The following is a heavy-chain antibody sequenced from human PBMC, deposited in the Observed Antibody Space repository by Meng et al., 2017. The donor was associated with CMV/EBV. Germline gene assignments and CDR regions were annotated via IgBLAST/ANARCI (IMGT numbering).Heavy chain of an antibody. V-gene: IGHV1-2*02. CDR2: INPNSGDT. J-gene: IGHJ3*02. Sequence: ASVKVSCKASGYTFTGYYMHWVRQAPGQGLEWMGWINPNSGDTNYAQKLQGRVTMTTDTSTSTAYMELRSLRSDDTAVYYCARDSRSVVMTHFYDAFDIWGQGTMVTVSS. CDR3: ARDSRSVVMTHFYDAFDI. D-gene: IGHD3-22*01. CDR1: GYTFTGYY.